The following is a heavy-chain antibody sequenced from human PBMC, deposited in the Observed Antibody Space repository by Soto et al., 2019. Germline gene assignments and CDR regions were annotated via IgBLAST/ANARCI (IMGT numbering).Heavy chain of an antibody. CDR3: ERGIAVAGTLVDV. CDR2: IYPGDSDT. Sequence: PGESLKISCQGSGYSFTSYWIGWVRQMPGKGLEWMGIIYPGDSDTRYSPSFQGQVTISADKSISTAYLQWSSLKASDTAMYYCERGIAVAGTLVDVWGQGTTVTVSS. J-gene: IGHJ6*02. V-gene: IGHV5-51*01. D-gene: IGHD6-19*01. CDR1: GYSFTSYW.